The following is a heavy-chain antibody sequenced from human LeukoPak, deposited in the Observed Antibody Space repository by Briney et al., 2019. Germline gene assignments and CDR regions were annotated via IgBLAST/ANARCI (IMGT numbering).Heavy chain of an antibody. V-gene: IGHV3-30*02. J-gene: IGHJ4*02. CDR2: IRYDGSNK. CDR3: ARVLLVRGVIIFDY. D-gene: IGHD3-10*01. Sequence: GGSLRLSCAASGFTFSSYSMHWVRQAPGKGLEWVAFIRYDGSNKYYADSVKGRFTISRDNSKNTLYLQMNSLRAEDTAVYYCARVLLVRGVIIFDYWGQGTLVTVSS. CDR1: GFTFSSYS.